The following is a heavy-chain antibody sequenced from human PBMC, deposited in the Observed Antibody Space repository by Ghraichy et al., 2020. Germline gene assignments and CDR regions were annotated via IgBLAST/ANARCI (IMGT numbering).Heavy chain of an antibody. CDR3: ARHDSHTLDP. D-gene: IGHD2-21*01. V-gene: IGHV4-39*01. CDR2: IYYSGST. J-gene: IGHJ5*02. Sequence: SETLSLTCTVSGGSISSSSYYWGWIRQPPGKGLEWIGSIYYSGSTYYNPSLKSRVTISVDTSKNQFSLKLSSLTAADTAVYYCARHDSHTLDPWGQGTLVTVSS. CDR1: GGSISSSSYY.